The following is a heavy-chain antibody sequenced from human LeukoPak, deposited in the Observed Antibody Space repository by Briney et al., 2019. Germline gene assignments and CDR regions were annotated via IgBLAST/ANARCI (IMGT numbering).Heavy chain of an antibody. J-gene: IGHJ4*02. CDR2: IVVGSGNT. CDR3: AALYYDSSGSQGDY. Sequence: SVRVSCKASGFTFTSSAMQWVRQARGQRLEWIGWIVVGSGNTNYAQKFQERVTITRDMSTSTAYMELSSLRSEDTAVYYCAALYYDSSGSQGDYWGQGTLVTVSS. V-gene: IGHV1-58*02. D-gene: IGHD3-22*01. CDR1: GFTFTSSA.